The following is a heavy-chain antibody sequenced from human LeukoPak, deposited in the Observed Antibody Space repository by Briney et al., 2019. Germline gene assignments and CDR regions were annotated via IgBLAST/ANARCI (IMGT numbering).Heavy chain of an antibody. V-gene: IGHV2-5*01. D-gene: IGHD3-22*01. CDR1: GFSLSASGLG. CDR3: AHRNHYYDSSGYYRTYFDY. J-gene: IGHJ4*02. Sequence: SGPTLVKPTQTLTLTCTLSGFSLSASGLGVGWIRQSPGKALEWLALIYWNDDKVYSPSLKSRLTITRDTSRNQVVLTMTNMDPVDTATYYRAHRNHYYDSSGYYRTYFDYWGQGTLVTVSS. CDR2: IYWNDDK.